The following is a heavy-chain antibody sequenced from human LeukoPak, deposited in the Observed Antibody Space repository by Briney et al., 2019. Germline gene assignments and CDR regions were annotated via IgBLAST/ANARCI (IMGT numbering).Heavy chain of an antibody. CDR3: AKMTDSTPYSSGTFDS. Sequence: GSLRLSCSASGFPLRSYAMGWVRQAPGKGLEWVSAITDTGDKTYYADSVKGRFTISRDNSRNTLYLHMSRLRAEDTALFYCAKMTDSTPYSSGTFDSWGQGTLVTVSP. J-gene: IGHJ4*02. V-gene: IGHV3-23*01. CDR2: ITDTGDKT. CDR1: GFPLRSYA. D-gene: IGHD3-10*01.